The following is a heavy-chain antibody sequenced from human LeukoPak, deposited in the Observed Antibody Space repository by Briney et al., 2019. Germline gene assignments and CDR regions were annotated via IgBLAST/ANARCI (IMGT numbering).Heavy chain of an antibody. Sequence: SVKVSCKASGGTFSSYAISWVRQAPGQGLEWMGRIIPILGIANYAQKFQGRVTITADKSTSTAYMELSSLRSEDTAVYYCARASSAPGGDAFDIWGQGTMVTVSS. J-gene: IGHJ3*02. V-gene: IGHV1-69*04. CDR2: IIPILGIA. D-gene: IGHD3-16*01. CDR1: GGTFSSYA. CDR3: ARASSAPGGDAFDI.